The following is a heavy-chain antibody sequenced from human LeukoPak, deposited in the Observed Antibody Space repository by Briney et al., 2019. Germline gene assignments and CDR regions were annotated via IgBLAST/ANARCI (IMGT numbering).Heavy chain of an antibody. V-gene: IGHV4-34*01. J-gene: IGHJ4*02. D-gene: IGHD3-22*01. CDR2: INHSGST. Sequence: SETLSLTCAVYGGSFGGYYWSWIRQPPGKGLEWIGEINHSGSTNYNPSLKSRVTISVDTSKNQFSLKLSSVTAADTAVYYCARGPESSSGTFDYWGQGTLVTVSS. CDR1: GGSFGGYY. CDR3: ARGPESSSGTFDY.